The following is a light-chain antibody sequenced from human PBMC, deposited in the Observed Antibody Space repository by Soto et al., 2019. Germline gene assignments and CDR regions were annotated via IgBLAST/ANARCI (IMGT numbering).Light chain of an antibody. V-gene: IGLV2-11*01. CDR3: CSYVGSFVV. CDR1: SSEVGGYNY. J-gene: IGLJ2*01. CDR2: DVT. Sequence: QSALTQPRSVSGSPGQSVTISCTGSSSEVGGYNYVSWYQQYPGKAPKLIIYDVTKRPSGVPDRFSGSKSGNTASLTVSGLQTEDETDYHCCSYVGSFVVFGGGTKLTVL.